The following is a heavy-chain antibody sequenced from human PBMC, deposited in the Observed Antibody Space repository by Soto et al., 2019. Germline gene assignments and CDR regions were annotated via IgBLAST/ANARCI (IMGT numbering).Heavy chain of an antibody. CDR1: GFPFSTTD. CDR3: AKNSGWFNT. D-gene: IGHD3-10*01. J-gene: IGHJ5*02. V-gene: IGHV3-23*01. CDR2: ISGGGETT. Sequence: EFQVMQSGGGLVQPGGSLRLACAASGFPFSTTDMSWVRQAPGKGLEWVSTISGGGETTYYADSVKGRFTISRDNFKNTVYLQMDGLRVDDTALYYCAKNSGWFNTWGQGDLVTASS.